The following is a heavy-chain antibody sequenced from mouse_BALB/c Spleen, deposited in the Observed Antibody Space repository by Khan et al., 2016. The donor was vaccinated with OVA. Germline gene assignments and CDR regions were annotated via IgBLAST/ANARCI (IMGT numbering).Heavy chain of an antibody. CDR1: GYTFTNYG. J-gene: IGHJ4*01. V-gene: IGHV9-3-1*01. Sequence: QIQLVQSGPELKKPGETVKISCKASGYTFTNYGMNWVKQAPGKGLKWMGWINTYTGEPTYADDFKGRFAFSLETSASTAYLQINNLKNEDTATYFCARPPRFSYVMAYWGQGTSVTGSA. CDR2: INTYTGEP. CDR3: ARPPRFSYVMAY.